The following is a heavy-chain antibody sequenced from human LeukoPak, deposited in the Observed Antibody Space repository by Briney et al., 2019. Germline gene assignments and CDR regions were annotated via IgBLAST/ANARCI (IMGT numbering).Heavy chain of an antibody. J-gene: IGHJ4*02. Sequence: GGSLRLSCSASGFTFDDYAMHWVRQPPGKGLEWVSGISWDSSAKGYADSVKGRFTISRDNAKNSLYLQMNSLRPEDTALYYCAKTPTLYYASGKDYWGQGTLVTVSS. D-gene: IGHD3-10*01. CDR2: ISWDSSAK. V-gene: IGHV3-9*01. CDR1: GFTFDDYA. CDR3: AKTPTLYYASGKDY.